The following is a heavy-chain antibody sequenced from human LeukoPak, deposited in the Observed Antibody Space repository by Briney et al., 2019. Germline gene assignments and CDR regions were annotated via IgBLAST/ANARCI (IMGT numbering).Heavy chain of an antibody. CDR2: ISVSTGST. D-gene: IGHD2-21*02. V-gene: IGHV3-23*01. CDR1: GITFSKYA. Sequence: GGSLRLSCAASGITFSKYAMSWVRQAPGKGLEWVSGISVSTGSTFYADSVKGRFTISRDNSKSTLYLQMNSLRADDTAVYYCAKVGDWSYYFGMDVWGRGTTVTVSS. CDR3: AKVGDWSYYFGMDV. J-gene: IGHJ6*02.